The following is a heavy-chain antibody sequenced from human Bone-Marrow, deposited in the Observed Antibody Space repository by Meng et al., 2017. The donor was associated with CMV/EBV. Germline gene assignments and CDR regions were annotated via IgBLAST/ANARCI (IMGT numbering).Heavy chain of an antibody. Sequence: SETLSLTCTVSGGSISSYYWSWIRQPPGKGLEWIGNIYHSGSSNYNPSLKGRVSMSVDTSSNHFSLMLRSVIAADTAVYYCARTQLTGYGRYYYGLDVWGQGTTVTVAS. CDR3: ARTQLTGYGRYYYGLDV. CDR2: IYHSGSS. CDR1: GGSISSYY. D-gene: IGHD3-10*01. V-gene: IGHV4-59*01. J-gene: IGHJ6*02.